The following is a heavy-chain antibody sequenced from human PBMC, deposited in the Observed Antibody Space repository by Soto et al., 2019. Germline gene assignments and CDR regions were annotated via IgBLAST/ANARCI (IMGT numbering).Heavy chain of an antibody. Sequence: QVQLVQSGAEVKKPGSSVKVSCKASGGTFSKSPISWVRQAPGQGLEWMGGIIPSFGSADYAQRFQGRVTITADESTSIAYTEMSSLRSEDTAVYYCALRRDTAMVPRFDYWGQGTLVTVSS. CDR1: GGTFSKSP. D-gene: IGHD5-18*01. J-gene: IGHJ4*02. V-gene: IGHV1-69*01. CDR3: ALRRDTAMVPRFDY. CDR2: IIPSFGSA.